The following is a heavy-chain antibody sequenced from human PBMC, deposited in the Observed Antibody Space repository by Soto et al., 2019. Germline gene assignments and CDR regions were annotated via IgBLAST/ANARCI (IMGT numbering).Heavy chain of an antibody. CDR1: GGSISSSSYY. Sequence: SETLSLTCTVSGGSISSSSYYWGWIRQPPGKGLEWIGSIYYSGSTYYNPSLKSRVTISVDTSKNQFSLKLSSVTAADTAVYYCARQGGYYYSNYYGMDVWGQGTTVTVS. V-gene: IGHV4-39*01. CDR3: ARQGGYYYSNYYGMDV. J-gene: IGHJ6*02. D-gene: IGHD3-22*01. CDR2: IYYSGST.